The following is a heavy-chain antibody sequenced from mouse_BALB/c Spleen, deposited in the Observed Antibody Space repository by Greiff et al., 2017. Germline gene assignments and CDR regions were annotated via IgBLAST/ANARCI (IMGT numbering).Heavy chain of an antibody. Sequence: QVQLKQSAAELARPGASVKMSCKASGYTFTSYTMHWVKQRPGQGLEWIGYINPSSGYTNYNQKFKDKATLTADKSSSTAYMQLSSLTSEDSAVYYCASTTASWYFDVWGAGTTVTVSS. J-gene: IGHJ1*01. V-gene: IGHV1-4*01. CDR3: ASTTASWYFDV. CDR1: GYTFTSYT. CDR2: INPSSGYT. D-gene: IGHD1-2*01.